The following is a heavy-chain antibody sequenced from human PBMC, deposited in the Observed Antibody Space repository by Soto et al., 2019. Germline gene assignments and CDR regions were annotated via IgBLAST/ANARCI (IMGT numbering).Heavy chain of an antibody. J-gene: IGHJ6*02. CDR3: ARDSPYYYGMDV. Sequence: SETLSLTCGVYGGSFRNYYWIWVRQPPGKGLEWIGEINHSGEATYNPSLQSRVTIPVDTSKKQFSLKLSSVTAADTAVYYCARDSPYYYGMDVWGQGTTVTVSS. CDR2: INHSGEA. V-gene: IGHV4-34*01. CDR1: GGSFRNYY. D-gene: IGHD2-15*01.